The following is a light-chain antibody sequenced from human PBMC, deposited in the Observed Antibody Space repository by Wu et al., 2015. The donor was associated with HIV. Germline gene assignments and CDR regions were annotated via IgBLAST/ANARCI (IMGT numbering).Light chain of an antibody. V-gene: IGKV1-27*01. CDR2: AAS. J-gene: IGKJ1*01. CDR1: YSVTNSQ. Sequence: TQSPATLSLSLGERATLSCRASYSVTNSQLAWYQQKPGKPPKVLIYAASTLQSGVPSRFSGSGSGTDFTLTISSLQPEDVATYYCQKYNTAPWTFGQGTKVEMK. CDR3: QKYNTAPWT.